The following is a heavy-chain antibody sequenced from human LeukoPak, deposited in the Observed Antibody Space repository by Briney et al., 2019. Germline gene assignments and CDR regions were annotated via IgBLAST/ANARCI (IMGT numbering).Heavy chain of an antibody. V-gene: IGHV3-30-3*01. Sequence: PGGSLRLFCAASGFTFSSYAMHWVRQAPGKGLEWVAVISYDGSNKYYADSVKGRFTISRDNSKNTLYLQMNSLRAEDTAVYYCARVQSSSWYTNYYYGMDVWGQGTTVTVSS. CDR1: GFTFSSYA. CDR2: ISYDGSNK. D-gene: IGHD6-13*01. CDR3: ARVQSSSWYTNYYYGMDV. J-gene: IGHJ6*02.